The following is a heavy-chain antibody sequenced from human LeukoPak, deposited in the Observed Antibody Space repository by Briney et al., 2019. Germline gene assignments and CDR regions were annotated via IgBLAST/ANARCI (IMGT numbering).Heavy chain of an antibody. D-gene: IGHD6-13*01. J-gene: IGHJ6*02. CDR3: AKVRYSSSYYYGMDV. V-gene: IGHV3-30*18. CDR1: GFAFSSYG. CDR2: ISYDGSNK. Sequence: GGSLRLSCAASGFAFSSYGMHWVRQAPGKGLEWVAVISYDGSNKYNADSVKGRFTISRDNSKNTVYLQMSSLRAEDTAVYYCAKVRYSSSYYYGMDVWGQGTTVTVSS.